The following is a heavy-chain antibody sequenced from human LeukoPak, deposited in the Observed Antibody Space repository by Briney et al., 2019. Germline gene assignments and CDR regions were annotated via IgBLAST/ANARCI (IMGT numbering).Heavy chain of an antibody. CDR1: GFTFSSYG. CDR2: ISGSGSST. V-gene: IGHV3-23*01. CDR3: AKDYGSGDSSPYPFDN. D-gene: IGHD3-10*01. Sequence: GGSLRLSCAASGFTFSSYGMSWVRQAPGKGLEWVSLISGSGSSTYYADSVKGRFTISRDNSKNTLFVQMDSLRAEDTAVYYCAKDYGSGDSSPYPFDNWGQGTLVTVSS. J-gene: IGHJ4*02.